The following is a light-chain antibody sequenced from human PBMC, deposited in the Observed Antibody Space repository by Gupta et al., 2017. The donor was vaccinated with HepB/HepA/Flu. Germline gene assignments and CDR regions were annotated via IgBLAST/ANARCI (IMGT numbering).Light chain of an antibody. CDR1: SSNIGNNA. CDR2: YDD. Sequence: QSVLTQPPSVSEAPRQRVIISCSGSSSNIGNNAVNWYQQLPGKAPKLLSQYDDLLASGVSDRFSGSKSGTSAYLAISGLQSDDEADDDGATWDDSLNGVVFGGGTKLT. J-gene: IGLJ2*01. CDR3: ATWDDSLNGVV. V-gene: IGLV1-36*01.